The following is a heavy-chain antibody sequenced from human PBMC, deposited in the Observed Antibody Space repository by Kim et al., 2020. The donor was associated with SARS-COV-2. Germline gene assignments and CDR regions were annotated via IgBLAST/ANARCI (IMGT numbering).Heavy chain of an antibody. J-gene: IGHJ6*02. CDR1: GFTFSNAW. CDR2: IKSKTDGGTT. CDR3: TTDTQGLYWGSFYYYYGMDV. V-gene: IGHV3-15*01. D-gene: IGHD2-8*02. Sequence: GGSLRLSCAASGFTFSNAWMSWVRQAPGKGLEWVGRIKSKTDGGTTDYAAPVKGRFTISRDESKNTLYLQMNSLKTEDTAVYYCTTDTQGLYWGSFYYYYGMDVWGQVTTVTVSS.